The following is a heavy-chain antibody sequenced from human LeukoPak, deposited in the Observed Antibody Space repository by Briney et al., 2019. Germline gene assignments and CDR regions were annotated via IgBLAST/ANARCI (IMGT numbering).Heavy chain of an antibody. V-gene: IGHV3-30*19. J-gene: IGHJ4*02. CDR1: GFTFSSYG. CDR2: ISYDGSNK. D-gene: IGHD5-18*01. Sequence: PGGSLRLSCAASGFTFSSYGMHWVRQAPGKGLEWVAVISYDGSNKNYADSVKGRFTISRDNSKNTLYLQMNSLRAEDTAVYYCAKDVMDTAMVDYWGQGTLVTVSS. CDR3: AKDVMDTAMVDY.